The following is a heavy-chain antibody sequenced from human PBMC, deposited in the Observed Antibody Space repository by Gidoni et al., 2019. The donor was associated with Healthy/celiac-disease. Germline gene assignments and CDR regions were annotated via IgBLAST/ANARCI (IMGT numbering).Heavy chain of an antibody. CDR3: ARLNPSIAVAVGGMDV. V-gene: IGHV5-51*01. Sequence: EVQLVQSGADVQKPGGSPTTSCKGSGYSFTSYWIGWVRQMPGKGLEWMGIIYPGDSDTRYSPSFQGQVTISADKSISTAYLQWSSLKASDTAMYYCARLNPSIAVAVGGMDVWGQGTTVTVSS. D-gene: IGHD6-19*01. CDR1: GYSFTSYW. CDR2: IYPGDSDT. J-gene: IGHJ6*02.